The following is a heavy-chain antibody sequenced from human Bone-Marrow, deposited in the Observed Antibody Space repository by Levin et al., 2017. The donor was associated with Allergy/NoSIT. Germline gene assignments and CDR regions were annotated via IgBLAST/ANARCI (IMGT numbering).Heavy chain of an antibody. CDR3: ARALGYCSGGSCSYNWFDP. CDR1: GGSFSGYY. V-gene: IGHV4-34*01. D-gene: IGHD2-15*01. CDR2: INHSGST. Sequence: SETLSLTCTVYGGSFSGYYWSWIRQPPGKGLEWIGEINHSGSTNYNPSLKSRVSISLDTSKNQFSLKLSSVTAADMAVYYCARALGYCSGGSCSYNWFDPWGQGTLVTVSS. J-gene: IGHJ5*02.